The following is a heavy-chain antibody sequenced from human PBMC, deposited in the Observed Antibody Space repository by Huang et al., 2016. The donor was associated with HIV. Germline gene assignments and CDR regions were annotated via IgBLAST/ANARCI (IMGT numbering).Heavy chain of an antibody. CDR3: ATKTAGMDI. D-gene: IGHD1-7*01. J-gene: IGHJ6*02. CDR1: TFTFGAYW. Sequence: VESGGRSVQPGGSIKLSCVGSTFTFGAYWMSWVRQPPGKGVEWVAKIKQDESEKDYVDSVKGRFNISRDNARKVLFLEMDDLRVEDTAIYFCATKTAGMDIWGQGTTVTVSS. CDR2: IKQDESEK. V-gene: IGHV3-7*01.